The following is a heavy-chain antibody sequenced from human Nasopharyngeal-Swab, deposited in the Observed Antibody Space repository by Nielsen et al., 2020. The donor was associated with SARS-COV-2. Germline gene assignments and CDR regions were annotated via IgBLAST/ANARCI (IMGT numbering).Heavy chain of an antibody. CDR3: ARGGWLRKDYYYSYYYMDV. J-gene: IGHJ6*03. D-gene: IGHD5-24*01. CDR2: INPNSGGT. V-gene: IGHV1-2*02. CDR1: GYTFTGYY. Sequence: ASVKVSCKASGYTFTGYYMHWVRQAPGQGLEWMGWINPNSGGTNYAQKFQDRVTITADKSTSTAYMELSSLRSEDTAAYYCARGGWLRKDYYYSYYYMDVWGKGTTVTVSS.